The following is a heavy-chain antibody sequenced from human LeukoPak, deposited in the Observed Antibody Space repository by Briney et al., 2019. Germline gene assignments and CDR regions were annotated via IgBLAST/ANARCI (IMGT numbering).Heavy chain of an antibody. CDR2: IIPIFGTA. CDR1: GGTFISYA. J-gene: IGHJ4*02. CDR3: ARVDSPALEWLSWGYFDY. D-gene: IGHD3-3*01. V-gene: IGHV1-69*06. Sequence: ASVKVSCKASGGTFISYAISWVRQAPGQGLEWMGGIIPIFGTANYAQKFQGRVTITADKSTSTAYMELSSLRSEDTAVYYCARVDSPALEWLSWGYFDYWGQGTLVTVSS.